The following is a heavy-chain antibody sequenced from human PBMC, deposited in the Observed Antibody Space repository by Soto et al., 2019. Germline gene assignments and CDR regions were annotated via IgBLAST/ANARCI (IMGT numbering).Heavy chain of an antibody. J-gene: IGHJ4*01. CDR3: ARGTGSIGYCSRDRGYTFDQ. CDR1: GYTFTSYA. CDR2: IIAYYGNT. D-gene: IGHD2-15*01. Sequence: ASVKVSCKASGYTFTSYAISWVRQAPGQGLEWMGGIIAYYGNTNYAQKVQGRVTITTDTSTSTAYMELSSLRSEDTAVYYCARGTGSIGYCSRDRGYTFDQWGQGTTVTV. V-gene: IGHV1-18*04.